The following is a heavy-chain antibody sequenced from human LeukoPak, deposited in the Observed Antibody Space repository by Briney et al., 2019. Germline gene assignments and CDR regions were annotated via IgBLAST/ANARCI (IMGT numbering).Heavy chain of an antibody. CDR1: GYSISTGYY. J-gene: IGHJ4*02. V-gene: IGHV4-38-2*02. Sequence: SETLSLTCTVSGYSISTGYYWDWIRQPPGKGLEWIGTFYHGGSTYYNPSLKSRVTISVDTSKNQFSLKLSSVTAADTAVYYCARKSVFYDFWSGHLDHWGQGILVTVSS. CDR2: FYHGGST. D-gene: IGHD3-3*01. CDR3: ARKSVFYDFWSGHLDH.